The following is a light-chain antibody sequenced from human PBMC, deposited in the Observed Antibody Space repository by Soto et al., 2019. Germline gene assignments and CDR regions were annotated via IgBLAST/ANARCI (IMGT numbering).Light chain of an antibody. Sequence: QSALTQPASVSGSPGQSITISCTGTSSDVGGYNYVSWYQQHPGKAPKLMIYDVTNRPSGVSDRFSGSKSGNTASLTISGLQAEDEADYYCTSYTSGSTTYVFGTGTKLTV. V-gene: IGLV2-14*01. J-gene: IGLJ1*01. CDR1: SSDVGGYNY. CDR3: TSYTSGSTTYV. CDR2: DVT.